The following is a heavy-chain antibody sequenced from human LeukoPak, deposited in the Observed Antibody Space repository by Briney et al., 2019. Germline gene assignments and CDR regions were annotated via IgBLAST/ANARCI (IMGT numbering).Heavy chain of an antibody. V-gene: IGHV3-21*01. Sequence: GGSLRLSCAASGFTFNTYTMNWVRQAPGKGLGWVSSLSSGTSYIYSADSVKGRFTISRDNAKNSLYLQMNSLRAEDTAVYYCARDPTSSWETAFDIWGQGTMVTVSS. CDR2: LSSGTSYI. J-gene: IGHJ3*02. D-gene: IGHD1-26*01. CDR3: ARDPTSSWETAFDI. CDR1: GFTFNTYT.